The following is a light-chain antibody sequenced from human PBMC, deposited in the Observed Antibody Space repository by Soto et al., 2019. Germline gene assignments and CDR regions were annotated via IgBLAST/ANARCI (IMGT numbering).Light chain of an antibody. Sequence: AIHMTQSPSSLSASLGDRVTITFRASQGISNTLTWYQQKPGKAPKLLIYDASTLETGVPARFSGSGSGTDFTLTISSLQPDDSGTYYCQQYDDLPITFGQGTRLEIK. CDR3: QQYDDLPIT. V-gene: IGKV1D-13*01. J-gene: IGKJ5*01. CDR2: DAS. CDR1: QGISNT.